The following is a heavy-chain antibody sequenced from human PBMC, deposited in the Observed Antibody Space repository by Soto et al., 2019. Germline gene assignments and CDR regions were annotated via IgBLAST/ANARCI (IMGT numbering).Heavy chain of an antibody. D-gene: IGHD2-15*01. J-gene: IGHJ2*01. V-gene: IGHV4-31*03. CDR2: IYYSGST. CDR3: AREIANHHRGGYPEDPGYWYFDL. CDR1: VGSISIGVYY. Sequence: TLCLTCPLYVGSISIGVYYSRWIRQHRGKGLQSLGYIYYSGSTYYNPSLKSRVTISVDTSKNQFSLKLSSVTAADTAVYYCAREIANHHRGGYPEDPGYWYFDLWGRGTMVTGSS.